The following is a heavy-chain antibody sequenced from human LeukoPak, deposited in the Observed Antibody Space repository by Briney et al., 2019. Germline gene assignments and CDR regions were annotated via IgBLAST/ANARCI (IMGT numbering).Heavy chain of an antibody. Sequence: PGGSLRLSCAASGFTFSSYAMIWVCQAPGKGLEWVSAITGTADNTYYADSVKGRFSIYRDNSKNMVYLQLNSLRAEDTAIYYCAKTRGWPYYFNYWGQGTLVTVSS. CDR1: GFTFSSYA. CDR3: AKTRGWPYYFNY. V-gene: IGHV3-23*01. CDR2: ITGTADNT. D-gene: IGHD6-19*01. J-gene: IGHJ4*02.